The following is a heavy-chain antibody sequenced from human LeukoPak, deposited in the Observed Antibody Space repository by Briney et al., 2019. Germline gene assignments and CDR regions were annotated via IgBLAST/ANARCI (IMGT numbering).Heavy chain of an antibody. CDR2: ISPTAEGT. Sequence: GGALRLSCAASGFAFSNTGVAWVRQAPGRGLEWVSTISPTAEGTHYADSVKGRFTISRDNSKNTLSLEMNSLRAEDTAVYYCARDWASGPYYYGMDVWGQGTTVTVSS. D-gene: IGHD3-16*01. CDR1: GFAFSNTG. CDR3: ARDWASGPYYYGMDV. V-gene: IGHV3-23*01. J-gene: IGHJ6*02.